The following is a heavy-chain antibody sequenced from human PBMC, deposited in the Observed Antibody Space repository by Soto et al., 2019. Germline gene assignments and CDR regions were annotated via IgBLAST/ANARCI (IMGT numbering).Heavy chain of an antibody. J-gene: IGHJ6*02. D-gene: IGHD3-10*01. V-gene: IGHV1-69*01. Sequence: QVQLVQSGAEVKKPGSSVKVSCKASGGTFSSYAISWVRQAPGQGLEWMGGIIPIFGTANYAQKFQGRVTITADESTSTAYMELSSLRSEDTAVYYCARGRGYYGSGSYSSPLYYYYYGMDVWDQGTTVTVSS. CDR3: ARGRGYYGSGSYSSPLYYYYYGMDV. CDR1: GGTFSSYA. CDR2: IIPIFGTA.